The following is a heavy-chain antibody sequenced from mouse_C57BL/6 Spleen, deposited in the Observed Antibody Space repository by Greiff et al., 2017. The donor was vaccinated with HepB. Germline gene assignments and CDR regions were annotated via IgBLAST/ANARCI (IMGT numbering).Heavy chain of an antibody. CDR1: GYTFTSYW. V-gene: IGHV1-61*01. D-gene: IGHD4-1*01. Sequence: QVQLQQPGAELVRPGSSVKLSCKASGYTFTSYWMDWVKQRPGQGLEWIGNIYPSDSETHYNQKFKDKATLTVDKSSSTAYMQLSSLTSEDSAVYYCARGLTGIDYWGQGTTLTVSS. CDR2: IYPSDSET. J-gene: IGHJ2*01. CDR3: ARGLTGIDY.